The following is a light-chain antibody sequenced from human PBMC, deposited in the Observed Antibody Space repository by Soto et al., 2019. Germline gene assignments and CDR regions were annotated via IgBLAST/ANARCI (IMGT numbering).Light chain of an antibody. CDR2: DAS. V-gene: IGKV3-11*01. CDR1: QSVSSY. CDR3: QQRRNWLT. J-gene: IGKJ4*01. Sequence: EIVLTQSPATLSLSPGERATLSCRASQSVSSYLAWYQQKPGQAPRLLIYDASNRATGIPARFSGSGSGTDFTLTISSLEPEAFAVYYCQQRRNWLTFGGGTKVEIK.